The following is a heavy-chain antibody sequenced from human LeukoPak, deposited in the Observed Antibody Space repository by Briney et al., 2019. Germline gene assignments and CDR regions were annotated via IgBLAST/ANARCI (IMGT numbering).Heavy chain of an antibody. D-gene: IGHD2-2*01. CDR2: IIPILGIA. Sequence: GSSVKVSCKASGGTFSSYAISWVRQAPGQGLEWMGRIIPILGIANYAQKFQGRVTITADKSTSTAYMELSSLRSGDTAVYYCAGEDIVVVPAAMSFDYWGQGTLVTVSS. CDR1: GGTFSSYA. V-gene: IGHV1-69*04. J-gene: IGHJ4*02. CDR3: AGEDIVVVPAAMSFDY.